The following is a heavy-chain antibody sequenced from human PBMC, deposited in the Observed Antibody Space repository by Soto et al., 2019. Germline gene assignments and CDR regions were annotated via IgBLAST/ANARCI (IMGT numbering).Heavy chain of an antibody. CDR3: AKGSIEYRASVDG. J-gene: IGHJ4*02. V-gene: IGHV3-23*01. D-gene: IGHD5-12*01. CDR1: GFSFNSYA. Sequence: EVQLLESGGGLVQPGGSLRLACAASGFSFNSYAMVCVRQAAGKGLEWVSVISARRGRLYFADSVKGRFTISRDNSKNVLSLEMNNLRAEDTATYFCAKGSIEYRASVDGWDQGTLVLVSS. CDR2: ISARRGRL.